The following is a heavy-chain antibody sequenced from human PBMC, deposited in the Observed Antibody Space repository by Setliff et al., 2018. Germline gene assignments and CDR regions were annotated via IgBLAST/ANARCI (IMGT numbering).Heavy chain of an antibody. CDR3: ARTCSGSGCYAGLES. D-gene: IGHD2-15*01. CDR2: IWGDGGTK. CDR1: GFTFSTYR. V-gene: IGHV3-33*08. J-gene: IGHJ4*02. Sequence: PGGSLRLSCAASGFTFSTYRMHWVRQATGKGLEWVAVIWGDGGTKYHADSVKGRFTISRDNSKNTLYLQMNSLRPEDTAVYYCARTCSGSGCYAGLESWGQGTPVTVSS.